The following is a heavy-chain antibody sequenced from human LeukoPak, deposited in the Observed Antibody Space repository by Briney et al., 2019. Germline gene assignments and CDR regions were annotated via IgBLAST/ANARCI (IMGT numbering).Heavy chain of an antibody. CDR3: ASGGINYDVLTGYYHSPIDY. D-gene: IGHD3-9*01. Sequence: PSETLSLTCTVSGGSISSGSYYWNWIRQPPGKGLEWIGYIYSSGSTYYNPALKSRVSTSVDTSRNQFSLELRSVTAADTAAYHYASGGINYDVLTGYYHSPIDYWGQGTLVTVSS. CDR1: GGSISSGSYY. CDR2: IYSSGST. V-gene: IGHV4-30-4*01. J-gene: IGHJ4*02.